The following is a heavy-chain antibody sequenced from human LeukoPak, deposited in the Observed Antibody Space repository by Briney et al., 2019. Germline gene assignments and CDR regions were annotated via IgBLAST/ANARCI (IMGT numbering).Heavy chain of an antibody. V-gene: IGHV2-5*02. CDR1: GFSLTTSGVG. CDR2: INWDDQK. J-gene: IGHJ5*02. Sequence: SGPTLVNPTQTLTLTCTFSGFSLTTSGVGVGWIRQPPGKALEWLALINWDDQKVYSPSVQSRLSITKDTSKNQVVVTLTNVDPVDTATYYCAHRRDSSGYQYRYWFPPWGQGTLVTVSS. CDR3: AHRRDSSGYQYRYWFPP. D-gene: IGHD3-22*01.